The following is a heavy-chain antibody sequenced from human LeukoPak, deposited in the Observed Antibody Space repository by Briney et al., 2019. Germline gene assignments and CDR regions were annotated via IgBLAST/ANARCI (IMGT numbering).Heavy chain of an antibody. CDR3: ARSGAEWDYMDV. CDR1: GYTFTNYH. V-gene: IGHV1-8*03. D-gene: IGHD1-26*01. Sequence: ASVKVSCKASGYTFTNYHINWVRQAPGQGLEWMGWINPNTGDRGYAQKFQGRVSITSDTSISTAYMELGSPRSEDTAVYFCARSGAEWDYMDVWGKGTTVTVSS. J-gene: IGHJ6*03. CDR2: INPNTGDR.